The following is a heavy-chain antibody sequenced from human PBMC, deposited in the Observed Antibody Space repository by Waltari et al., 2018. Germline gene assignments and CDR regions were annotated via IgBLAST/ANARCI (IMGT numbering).Heavy chain of an antibody. CDR2: IKSTTDGGAT. Sequence: EVQLVESGGGLVKPGGSLRLSCVVSGFTFRTTWMSWVRQAPGKGLEWVGRIKSTTDGGATDYAAPLKGRFTISRDDSKKKVYLQMSSLKTDDTAVYYCTTGTTVAVYHFDYWGQGTLVAVSS. CDR1: GFTFRTTW. J-gene: IGHJ4*02. V-gene: IGHV3-15*01. CDR3: TTGTTVAVYHFDY. D-gene: IGHD1-7*01.